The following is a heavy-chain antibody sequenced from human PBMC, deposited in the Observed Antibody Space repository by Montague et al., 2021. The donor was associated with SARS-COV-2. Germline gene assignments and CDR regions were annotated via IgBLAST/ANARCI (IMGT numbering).Heavy chain of an antibody. Sequence: SETLSLTCAVSGGSFSGYYWSWIRQPPEKGLEWIGDINHTGRTNNNPSLKSRVIISVDTSKKQFSLKLSSVTAADTAVYYCARGRSSVWGATGSDELDDWGQGTLVIVSS. CDR1: GGSFSGYY. V-gene: IGHV4-34*01. D-gene: IGHD1-26*01. CDR2: INHTGRT. J-gene: IGHJ4*02. CDR3: ARGRSSVWGATGSDELDD.